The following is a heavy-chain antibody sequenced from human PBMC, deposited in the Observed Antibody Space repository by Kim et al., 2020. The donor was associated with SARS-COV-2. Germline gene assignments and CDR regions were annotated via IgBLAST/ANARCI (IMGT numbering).Heavy chain of an antibody. J-gene: IGHJ4*02. D-gene: IGHD6-13*01. CDR2: IWYDGSNK. CDR3: ARDVVAAAGTGDY. V-gene: IGHV3-33*01. Sequence: PGKGLGWVAVIWYDGSNKYYADSVKGRFTISRDNSKNTLYLQMNSLRAEDTAVYYCARDVVAAAGTGDYWGQGTLVTVSS.